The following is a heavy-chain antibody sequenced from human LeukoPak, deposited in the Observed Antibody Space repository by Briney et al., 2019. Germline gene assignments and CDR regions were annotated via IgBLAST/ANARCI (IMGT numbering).Heavy chain of an antibody. CDR1: GGSFSGDY. CDR2: INHSGST. CDR3: ARSIVVVPPTWYYYYGMDV. Sequence: SETLSLTCAVYGGSFSGDYWSWIRQPPGKGLEWIGEINHSGSTNYNPSLKSRVTISVDTSKNQFSLKLSSVTAADTAVYYCARSIVVVPPTWYYYYGMDVWGQGTTVTVSS. V-gene: IGHV4-34*01. D-gene: IGHD2-2*01. J-gene: IGHJ6*02.